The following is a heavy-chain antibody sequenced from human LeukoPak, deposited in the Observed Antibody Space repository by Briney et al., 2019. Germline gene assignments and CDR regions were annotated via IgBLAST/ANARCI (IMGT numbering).Heavy chain of an antibody. Sequence: PSETLSLTCTVSGGSISSYYWSWIRQPPGKGLEWIGYIYYSGSTNYNPSLKSRVTISVDTSKNQFSLKLSSVTAADTAVYYCARSEGYCSGGSCYGPGVKEIDYWGQGTLVTVSS. CDR2: IYYSGST. V-gene: IGHV4-59*08. D-gene: IGHD2-15*01. CDR3: ARSEGYCSGGSCYGPGVKEIDY. CDR1: GGSISSYY. J-gene: IGHJ4*02.